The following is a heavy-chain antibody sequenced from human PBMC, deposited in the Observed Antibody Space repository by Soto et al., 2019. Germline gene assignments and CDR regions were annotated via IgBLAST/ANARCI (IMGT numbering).Heavy chain of an antibody. CDR2: VYHSGST. D-gene: IGHD2-21*01. J-gene: IGHJ5*02. CDR1: GDSISSTHW. CDR3: ATLPPRIVVTVLPIPT. Sequence: QVYLHQSGPGLVKPSGTLSLTCAVSGDSISSTHWWTWVRQTPGEGLEWIGEVYHSGSTSYNPSLKSRVTISVDKSNNQFSLKLTSVTAAATAVYYCATLPPRIVVTVLPIPTWGQGTLVSVSS. V-gene: IGHV4-4*02.